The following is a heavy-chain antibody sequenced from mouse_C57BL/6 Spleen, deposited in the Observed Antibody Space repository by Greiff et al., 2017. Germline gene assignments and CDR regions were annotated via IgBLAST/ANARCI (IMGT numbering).Heavy chain of an antibody. CDR1: GFTFSDYG. Sequence: EVKLVETGGGLVKPGGSLKLSCAASGFTFSDYGMHWVRQAPEKGLEWVAYISSGSSTIYYADTVKGRFTISRDNAKNTLFLQMTSLRSEDTAMYYCARSGGYYVDYWGQGTTLTVSS. J-gene: IGHJ2*01. CDR2: ISSGSSTI. CDR3: ARSGGYYVDY. D-gene: IGHD1-1*02. V-gene: IGHV5-17*01.